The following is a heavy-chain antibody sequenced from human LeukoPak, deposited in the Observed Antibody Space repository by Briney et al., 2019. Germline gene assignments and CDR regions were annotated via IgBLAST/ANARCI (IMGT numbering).Heavy chain of an antibody. J-gene: IGHJ4*02. Sequence: GGSLRLSCAASGFTFSSYEFNSVRQAPGKGLEWVAIISYDGSNKYYADSVKGRFTISRDNSKNTLYLQMNSLRAEDTAVYYCARGSSGQAPDDYWGQGTLVTVSS. V-gene: IGHV3-30-3*01. D-gene: IGHD6-19*01. CDR2: ISYDGSNK. CDR3: ARGSSGQAPDDY. CDR1: GFTFSSYE.